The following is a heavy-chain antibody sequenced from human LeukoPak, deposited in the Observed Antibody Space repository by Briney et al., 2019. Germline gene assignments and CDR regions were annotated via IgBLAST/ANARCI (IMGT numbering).Heavy chain of an antibody. J-gene: IGHJ6*02. CDR3: ARRAFSYYGMDV. V-gene: IGHV4-59*08. CDR1: GGSFSGYY. Sequence: SETLSLTCAVYGGSFSGYYWSWIRQPSGKGLEWIGYVYYSGRTNYNPSLKSRVTISVDTSKNQFSLNLSSVTAADTAVYFCARRAFSYYGMDVWGQGTTVTVSS. CDR2: VYYSGRT.